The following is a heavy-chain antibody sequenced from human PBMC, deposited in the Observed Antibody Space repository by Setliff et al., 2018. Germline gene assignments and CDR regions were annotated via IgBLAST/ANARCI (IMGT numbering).Heavy chain of an antibody. D-gene: IGHD3-10*01. CDR1: GYNFNIYG. CDR2: ISVHKDSR. J-gene: IGHJ6*03. V-gene: IGHV1-18*01. Sequence: ASVKVSCKPSGYNFNIYGVSWVRLAPGQGLEWMGWISVHKDSRNYAEKFQDRVTVTTDTSTGTVYMELSSLGSEDTAVYYCAGGQPLVRKYYYYMDVWGKGTTVTVSS. CDR3: AGGQPLVRKYYYYMDV.